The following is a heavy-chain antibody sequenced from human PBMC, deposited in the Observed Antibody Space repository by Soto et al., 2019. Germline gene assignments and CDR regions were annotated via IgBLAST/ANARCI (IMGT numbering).Heavy chain of an antibody. D-gene: IGHD6-19*01. Sequence: PGGSLRLSCAASGFTFSNAWMNWVRQAPGKGLEWVGRIKSKTDGGTTDYAAPVKGRFTISRDDSKNTLYLQMNSLKTEDTAVYYCINSKVQWLVRPSYYYYYGMTSGAKGPRSPSP. CDR3: INSKVQWLVRPSYYYYYGMTS. CDR2: IKSKTDGGTT. CDR1: GFTFSNAW. V-gene: IGHV3-15*07. J-gene: IGHJ6*02.